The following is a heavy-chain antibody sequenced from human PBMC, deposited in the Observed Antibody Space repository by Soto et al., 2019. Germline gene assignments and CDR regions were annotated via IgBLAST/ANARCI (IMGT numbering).Heavy chain of an antibody. CDR2: IHERGGT. D-gene: IGHD4-17*01. CDR1: GGSVSDYY. J-gene: IGHJ4*02. Sequence: SQTLPLTSNVSGGSVSDYYWSRIRQAPGKGLEWIGYIHERGGTNYNPSLKSRVTMSVDTSKNQFSLTLRSVHTADTAIYFCARDPAGDYGHWGRGTLVSVS. CDR3: ARDPAGDYGH. V-gene: IGHV4-59*02.